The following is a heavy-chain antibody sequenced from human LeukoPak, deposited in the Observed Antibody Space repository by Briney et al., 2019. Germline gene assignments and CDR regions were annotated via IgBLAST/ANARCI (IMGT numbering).Heavy chain of an antibody. CDR2: IYTSGST. D-gene: IGHD2-21*01. V-gene: IGHV4-4*07. CDR1: GASISSYY. Sequence: SETLSLTCTVSGASISSYYWNWIRQPAGRGLEWIGRIYTSGSTDYNPSLKSRVTMSVDSSKNQFSLKLSSVTAADTAAYYCATGAYCGGDCFDAFDIWGQGTMVTISS. J-gene: IGHJ3*02. CDR3: ATGAYCGGDCFDAFDI.